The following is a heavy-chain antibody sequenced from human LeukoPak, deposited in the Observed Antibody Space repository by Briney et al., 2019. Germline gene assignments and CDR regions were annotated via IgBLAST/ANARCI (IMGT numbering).Heavy chain of an antibody. Sequence: SVKVSCKASGGTFSSYAISWVRQAPGQGLEWMGGIIPIFGTANYAQKFQGRVTITTDESTSTAYMELSSLRSEDTAVYYCAKSGIVGAHYFDYWGQGTLVTVSS. CDR2: IIPIFGTA. V-gene: IGHV1-69*05. CDR3: AKSGIVGAHYFDY. D-gene: IGHD1-26*01. CDR1: GGTFSSYA. J-gene: IGHJ4*02.